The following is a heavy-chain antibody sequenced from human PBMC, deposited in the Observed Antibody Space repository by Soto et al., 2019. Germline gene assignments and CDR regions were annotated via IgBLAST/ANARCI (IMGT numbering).Heavy chain of an antibody. J-gene: IGHJ6*02. D-gene: IGHD3-3*01. CDR3: ARDEKYYDFWSGYLPLGYYYGMDV. CDR2: ISYDGSNK. Sequence: GGSLRLSCAASGFTFSSYAMHWVRQAPGKGLEWVAVISYDGSNKYYADSVKGRFTISRDNSKNTLYLQMNSLRAEDTAVYYCARDEKYYDFWSGYLPLGYYYGMDVWGQGTTVTVSS. V-gene: IGHV3-30-3*01. CDR1: GFTFSSYA.